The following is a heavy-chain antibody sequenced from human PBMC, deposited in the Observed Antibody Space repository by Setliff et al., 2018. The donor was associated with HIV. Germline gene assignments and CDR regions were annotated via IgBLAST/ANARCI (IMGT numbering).Heavy chain of an antibody. D-gene: IGHD3-10*01. J-gene: IGHJ4*02. V-gene: IGHV4-4*02. CDR2: IYHYGST. CDR1: GGSISGFNW. Sequence: SETLSLTCAVSGGSISGFNWWSWVRQTPGRGLEWIGEIYHYGSTNYNPSLMSRVTISLDKSKNHFSLKLTSVTAADTAVYYCARAHPSGGFDYWGQGTLVTVSS. CDR3: ARAHPSGGFDY.